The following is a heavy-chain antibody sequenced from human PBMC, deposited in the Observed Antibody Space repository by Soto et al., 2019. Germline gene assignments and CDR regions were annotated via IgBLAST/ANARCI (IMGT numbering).Heavy chain of an antibody. CDR1: GGSISSGDYY. V-gene: IGHV4-30-4*01. J-gene: IGHJ4*02. CDR3: ARDHGDYGVVFAY. Sequence: QVQLQESGPGLVKPSQTLSLTCTVSGGSISSGDYYWSWIRQPPGKGLEWIGYIYYSGSTYYNPSLKSRVTISVDTSKTQFSLKLSSVTAADTAVYYCARDHGDYGVVFAYWGQGTLVTVSS. CDR2: IYYSGST. D-gene: IGHD4-17*01.